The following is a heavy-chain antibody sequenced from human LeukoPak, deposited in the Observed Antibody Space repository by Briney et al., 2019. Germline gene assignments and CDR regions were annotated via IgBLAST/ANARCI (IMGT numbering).Heavy chain of an antibody. Sequence: SVKVSCKASGGTFSSYAISWVRQAPGQGLEWMRGIIPIFGTANYAQKFQGRVTITADESTSTAYMELSSLRSEDTAVYYCARGGYSSRDPIDYWGQGTLVTVSS. D-gene: IGHD6-13*01. CDR1: GGTFSSYA. CDR2: IIPIFGTA. J-gene: IGHJ4*02. V-gene: IGHV1-69*01. CDR3: ARGGYSSRDPIDY.